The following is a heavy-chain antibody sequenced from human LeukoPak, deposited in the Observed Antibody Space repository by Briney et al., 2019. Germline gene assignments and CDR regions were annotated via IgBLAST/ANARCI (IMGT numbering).Heavy chain of an antibody. J-gene: IGHJ4*02. CDR2: ISGSGGST. D-gene: IGHD3-22*01. V-gene: IGHV3-23*01. CDR3: AKTMIVVVITTPFDY. Sequence: GSLRLSXXXSGFTFSSYAMSWVRQAPGKGLEWVSAISGSGGSTYYADSVKGRFTISRDNSKNTLYLQMNSLRAEDTAVYYCAKTMIVVVITTPFDYWGQGTLVTVSS. CDR1: GFTFSSYA.